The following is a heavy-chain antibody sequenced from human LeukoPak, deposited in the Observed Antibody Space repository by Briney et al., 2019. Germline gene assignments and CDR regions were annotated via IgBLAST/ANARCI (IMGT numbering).Heavy chain of an antibody. D-gene: IGHD2-2*01. CDR1: GGSISSYY. CDR3: ARGLGPHIVVVPAAIGAFDS. CDR2: IYTSGGT. Sequence: KPSETLSLTCTVSGGSISSYYWSWIRQPAGKGLEWIGRIYTSGGTNYNPSLKSRVTMSVDTSKNQFSLKLSSVTAADTAVYYCARGLGPHIVVVPAAIGAFDSWGQGTLVTVSS. J-gene: IGHJ4*02. V-gene: IGHV4-4*07.